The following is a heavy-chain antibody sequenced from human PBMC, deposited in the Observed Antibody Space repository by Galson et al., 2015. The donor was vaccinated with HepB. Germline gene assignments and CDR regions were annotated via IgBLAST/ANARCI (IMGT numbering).Heavy chain of an antibody. J-gene: IGHJ3*02. CDR2: ISTYNGNT. CDR3: ARDVRYAFEM. D-gene: IGHD3-10*02. CDR1: GYTFTMFD. Sequence: SVKVSCKASGYTFTMFDISWVRQAPGQGLEWMGWISTYNGNTNYAQKYQGRVTMTTDTSTSSAYMELRSLTSDDTAVYYCARDVRYAFEMWGQGTMVTVSS. V-gene: IGHV1-18*01.